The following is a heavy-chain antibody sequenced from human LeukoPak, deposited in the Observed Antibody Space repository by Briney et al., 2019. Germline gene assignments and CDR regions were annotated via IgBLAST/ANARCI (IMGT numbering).Heavy chain of an antibody. CDR2: TSSSSSYI. J-gene: IGHJ2*01. D-gene: IGHD1-26*01. Sequence: PGGSLRLSCAASGFTFSSYSMNWVRQAPGKGLEWVSSTSSSSSYIYYADSVKGRFTISRDNAKNSLYLQMNSLRAEDTAVHYCARDDAVGATTCWYFDLWGRGTLVTVSS. CDR3: ARDDAVGATTCWYFDL. V-gene: IGHV3-21*01. CDR1: GFTFSSYS.